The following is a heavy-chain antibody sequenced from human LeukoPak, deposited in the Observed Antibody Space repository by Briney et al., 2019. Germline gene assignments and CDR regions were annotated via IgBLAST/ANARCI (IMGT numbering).Heavy chain of an antibody. D-gene: IGHD2-2*01. CDR2: INDGGTT. CDR3: TTEPLGYCSSSTCYDYFDC. Sequence: GGSLRLSCAASGFTFSNAWMSWVRQAPGKGLEWVGRINDGGTTDYAAPAKDRFTISRDDSKNTLYFQMNSLKTEDTAVYYCTTEPLGYCSSSTCYDYFDCWGQGTQVTVSS. J-gene: IGHJ4*02. V-gene: IGHV3-15*01. CDR1: GFTFSNAW.